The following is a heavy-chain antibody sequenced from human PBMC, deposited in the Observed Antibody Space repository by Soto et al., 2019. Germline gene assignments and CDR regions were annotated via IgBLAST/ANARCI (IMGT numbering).Heavy chain of an antibody. J-gene: IGHJ4*02. CDR2: IHYSGST. Sequence: QVQLQESGPCLVKPSEPLYLTCNVSGVSSTRHYGTWIRQPPGKGLEWIGNIHYSGSTNYSPSRKGRVIIAGDTSENQSSLKLSSVTTADTAVYYCTVGGAGHPFDYGGQGTRVPVSS. D-gene: IGHD6-13*01. CDR3: TVGGAGHPFDY. CDR1: GVSSTRHY. V-gene: IGHV4-59*11.